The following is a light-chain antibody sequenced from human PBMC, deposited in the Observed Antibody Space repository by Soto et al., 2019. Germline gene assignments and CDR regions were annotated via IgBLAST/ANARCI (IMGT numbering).Light chain of an antibody. CDR3: SSYTVTSSVI. CDR2: DVT. Sequence: QSALTQPASVSGSPAQSITISCSGTGSDIGAFNYVSWYQHHPGKAPKVLIYDVTNRPSGISYRFSASKSGNTASLTISGLQPEDEAHYFCSSYTVTSSVIFGGGTKLTVL. V-gene: IGLV2-14*03. J-gene: IGLJ2*01. CDR1: GSDIGAFNY.